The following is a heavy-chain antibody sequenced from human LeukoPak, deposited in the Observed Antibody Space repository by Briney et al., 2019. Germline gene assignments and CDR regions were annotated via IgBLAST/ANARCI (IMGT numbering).Heavy chain of an antibody. Sequence: ASVQVSCKASGYTFTGYYLHWVRLAPGQGLEWMGWIDPNSGGTNYAQKFQGRVTMTRDTSISTAYMELSWLRSDDAAVYYCARATGSGTYAYWGQGTQVTVSS. CDR1: GYTFTGYY. CDR3: ARATGSGTYAY. J-gene: IGHJ4*02. CDR2: IDPNSGGT. V-gene: IGHV1-2*02. D-gene: IGHD3-10*01.